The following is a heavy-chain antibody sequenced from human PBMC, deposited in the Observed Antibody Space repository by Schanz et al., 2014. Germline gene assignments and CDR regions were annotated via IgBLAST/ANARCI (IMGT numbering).Heavy chain of an antibody. CDR1: GFVFSAYT. Sequence: EVQLLESGGGLVQPRGSLRLSCAASGFVFSAYTMNWVRQAPGKGLEWVSDISDSGDSTHYADSVKGRFTISRDNAKNSLFLQMNSLSAEDTAVYYCAKVAPAATYLDSWGLGTLVTVSS. J-gene: IGHJ4*02. V-gene: IGHV3-48*04. CDR2: ISDSGDST. CDR3: AKVAPAATYLDS. D-gene: IGHD2-2*01.